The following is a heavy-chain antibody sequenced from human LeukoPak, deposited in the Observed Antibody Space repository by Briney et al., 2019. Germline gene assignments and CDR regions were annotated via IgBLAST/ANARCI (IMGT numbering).Heavy chain of an antibody. D-gene: IGHD1-26*01. Sequence: GASVKVSCKASGYTFTSYGISWVRQAPGQGLEWMGWISAYNGNTNYAQKLQGRVTMTTDTSTSTAYMELRSPRSDDTAVYYCARDFLYSGREYYFDYWGQGTLVTVSS. V-gene: IGHV1-18*01. CDR1: GYTFTSYG. CDR3: ARDFLYSGREYYFDY. CDR2: ISAYNGNT. J-gene: IGHJ4*02.